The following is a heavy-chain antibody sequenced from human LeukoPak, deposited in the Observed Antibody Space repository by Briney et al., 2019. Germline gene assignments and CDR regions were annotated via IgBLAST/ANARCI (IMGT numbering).Heavy chain of an antibody. J-gene: IGHJ6*03. CDR1: GFTFISFE. CDR2: INWNGGST. CDR3: ARLGYCSGGSCYLVSSYYYMDV. Sequence: GGSLRLSCAASGFTFISFEMNWIRQAPGKGLEWVSGINWNGGSTGYADSVKGRFTISRDNAKNSLYLQMNSLRAEDTALYYCARLGYCSGGSCYLVSSYYYMDVWGKGTTVTVSS. D-gene: IGHD2-15*01. V-gene: IGHV3-20*04.